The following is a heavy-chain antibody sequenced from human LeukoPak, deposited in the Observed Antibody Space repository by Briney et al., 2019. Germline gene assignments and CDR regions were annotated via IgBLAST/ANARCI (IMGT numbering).Heavy chain of an antibody. J-gene: IGHJ5*02. CDR3: AKPPGYCTGGICYSNWFDP. CDR1: GFTFNNYA. CDR2: ISGGGGDT. V-gene: IGHV3-23*01. Sequence: GGSLRLSCAASGFTFNNYAMTWVRQAPGRGLEWVSTISGGGGDTHYADSVKGRFTISRDNSRDTLYLQMNSLRADDAAVYYCAKPPGYCTGGICYSNWFDPWGQGTLVTVSS. D-gene: IGHD2-8*02.